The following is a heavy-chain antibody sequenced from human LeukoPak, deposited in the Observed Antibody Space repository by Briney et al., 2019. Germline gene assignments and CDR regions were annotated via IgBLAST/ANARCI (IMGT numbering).Heavy chain of an antibody. V-gene: IGHV3-23*01. J-gene: IGHJ4*02. D-gene: IGHD2-2*01. Sequence: GGSLRLSCAASGFTFSTYAMSWVRQAPGKGLGWVSAISGSGGRTKYAGSVKGRFTISRDNSKNTLYLQMNSLRAEDTAIYYCAKGGANTMPPSLFDYWGQGTLVTVSS. CDR1: GFTFSTYA. CDR3: AKGGANTMPPSLFDY. CDR2: ISGSGGRT.